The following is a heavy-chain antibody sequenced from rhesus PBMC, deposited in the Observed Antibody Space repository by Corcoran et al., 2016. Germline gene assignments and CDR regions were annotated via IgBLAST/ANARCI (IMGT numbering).Heavy chain of an antibody. V-gene: IGHV4-122*02. CDR2: ISYCGST. J-gene: IGHJ3*01. D-gene: IGHD2-21*01. CDR1: GYSISSGYG. CDR3: ARGGRRYCTGSGCYARDAFDF. Sequence: QVQLQESGPGLVKPSETLSLTCAVSGYSISSGYGWSWIRQPPGKGLEWIGYISYCGSTSYNPALNSRVNMSRDTSKNQFSLKLSSVTAAGTAVYYCARGGRRYCTGSGCYARDAFDFWGQGLRVTVSS.